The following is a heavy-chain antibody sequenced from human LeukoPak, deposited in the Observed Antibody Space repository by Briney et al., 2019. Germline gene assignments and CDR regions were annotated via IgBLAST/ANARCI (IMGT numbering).Heavy chain of an antibody. CDR1: GGSFSGYY. J-gene: IGHJ6*02. Sequence: SSETLSLTCAVYGGSFSGYYWSWIRQPPGKGLEWIGEINHSGSTNYNPSLKSRVTISVDTSKNQFSLKLSSVTAADTAVYYCARVGGERSSGPCGMDVWGQGTTVTVSS. V-gene: IGHV4-34*01. CDR2: INHSGST. CDR3: ARVGGERSSGPCGMDV. D-gene: IGHD6-19*01.